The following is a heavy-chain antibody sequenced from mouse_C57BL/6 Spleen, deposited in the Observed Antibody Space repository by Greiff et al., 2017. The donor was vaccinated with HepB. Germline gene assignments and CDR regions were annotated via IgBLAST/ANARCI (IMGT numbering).Heavy chain of an antibody. J-gene: IGHJ2*01. D-gene: IGHD4-1*01. V-gene: IGHV1-52*01. CDR3: AKWEGYYDY. CDR1: GYTFTSYW. CDR2: INPSDSET. Sequence: QVQLQQPGAELVRPGSSVKLSCKASGYTFTSYWMHWVKQRPIQGLEWIGNINPSDSETHYNQKFKDKATLTVDKSSSTAYMQLSSLTSEDSAVYYGAKWEGYYDYWGQGTTLTVSS.